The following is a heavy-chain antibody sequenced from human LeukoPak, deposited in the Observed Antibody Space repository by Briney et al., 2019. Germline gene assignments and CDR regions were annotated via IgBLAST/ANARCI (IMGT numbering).Heavy chain of an antibody. J-gene: IGHJ6*02. CDR1: GFTFSTYS. CDR2: IGSGSNYI. V-gene: IGHV3-21*01. CDR3: ARTILMSRMDV. Sequence: GRSLRLSCAASGFTFSTYSMSWVRQAPGRGLECVSSIGSGSNYIYYADSVKGRFSISRDNAKKLVFLQMNSLRAEDTAVYYCARTILMSRMDVWGQGTTVTVSS. D-gene: IGHD2-8*01.